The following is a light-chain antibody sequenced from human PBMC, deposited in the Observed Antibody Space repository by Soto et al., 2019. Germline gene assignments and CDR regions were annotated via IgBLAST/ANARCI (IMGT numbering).Light chain of an antibody. V-gene: IGLV3-25*03. J-gene: IGLJ2*01. CDR3: QSADNIGTHVI. CDR1: TLAKRH. CDR2: KDS. Sequence: SYELTQPPSVSVSPGQTARITCSGDTLAKRHGYWYQQKPGQAPMLVIYKDSERPSGIPERFSGSSSGTTVTLTISGVQAEDEADYHCQSADNIGTHVIFGGGTKVTVL.